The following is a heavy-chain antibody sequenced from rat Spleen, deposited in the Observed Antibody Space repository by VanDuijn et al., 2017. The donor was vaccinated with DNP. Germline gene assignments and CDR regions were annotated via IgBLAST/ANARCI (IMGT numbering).Heavy chain of an antibody. CDR1: GFTFTDSD. D-gene: IGHD1-6*01. V-gene: IGHV5S23*01. Sequence: EVQLAESGGGLVQPGGSLKLSCAASGFTFTDSDMAWVRQVPGKGLEWVASVTSSGGSTYYPDSVKGRFTISRDTAKSSLYLQMNSLKSEDTATYYCTRGVYYGSSWAFDYWGHGVMVTVSS. CDR3: TRGVYYGSSWAFDY. CDR2: VTSSGGST. J-gene: IGHJ2*01.